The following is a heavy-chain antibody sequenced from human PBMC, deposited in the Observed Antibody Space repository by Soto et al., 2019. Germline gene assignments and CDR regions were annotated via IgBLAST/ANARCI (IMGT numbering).Heavy chain of an antibody. Sequence: ASVKVSCKASGYTFTSDAISWVRQAPGQGLEWVGWISAYNGNTKFAQKFQDRVTMTTDTSTSTAYMEVRSPRYDDTATYYCARLTDYGDYEYFDYWGQGTLVTVSS. J-gene: IGHJ4*02. CDR2: ISAYNGNT. D-gene: IGHD4-17*01. CDR1: GYTFTSDA. CDR3: ARLTDYGDYEYFDY. V-gene: IGHV1-18*04.